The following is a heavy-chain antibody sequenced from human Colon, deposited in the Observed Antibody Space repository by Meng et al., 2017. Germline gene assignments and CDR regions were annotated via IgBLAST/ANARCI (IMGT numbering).Heavy chain of an antibody. V-gene: IGHV4-30-4*01. CDR2: IYYSGST. J-gene: IGHJ5*02. CDR1: GGSISSGDYY. Sequence: QAHLQESAPGLWQPPPTLSLPCTVAGGSISSGDYYWSWIRQPPGKGLGWIGYIYYSGSTYSNASLKSRVTISIDRSKKQFSLKLSSVTAADTAVYYCARDRKHYGERGWFDPWGQGTLVTVSS. CDR3: ARDRKHYGERGWFDP. D-gene: IGHD4-17*01.